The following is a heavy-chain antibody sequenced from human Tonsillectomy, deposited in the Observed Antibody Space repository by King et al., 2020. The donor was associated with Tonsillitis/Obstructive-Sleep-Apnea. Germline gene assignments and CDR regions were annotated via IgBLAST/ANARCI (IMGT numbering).Heavy chain of an antibody. J-gene: IGHJ6*03. CDR3: ARLAYRGGGYYYYYMDV. D-gene: IGHD3-10*01. CDR2: IYYSGST. CDR1: GGSISSYY. V-gene: IGHV4-59*08. Sequence: VQLQESGPGLVKPSETLSLTCTVSGGSISSYYWSWIRQPPGKGLEWSGYIYYSGSTNYNPSLKSRVTISVDTSKNQFSLKLSSVTAADTAVYYCARLAYRGGGYYYYYMDVWGKGTTVTVSS.